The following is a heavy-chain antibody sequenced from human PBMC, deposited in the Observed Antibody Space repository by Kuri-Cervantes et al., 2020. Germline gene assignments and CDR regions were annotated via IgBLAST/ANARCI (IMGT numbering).Heavy chain of an antibody. CDR1: GSSFSSYY. CDR3: ARGPVVYEFDP. V-gene: IGHV4-59*01. Sequence: GSLRLSCTVSGSSFSSYYWSWIRQPPGKGLEWIGYISYSGCTNYNPSLKSRVTISVDTSKNQFSLKLSSVTAADTAVYYCARGPVVYEFDPWGQGTLVTVSS. J-gene: IGHJ5*02. D-gene: IGHD2-8*01. CDR2: ISYSGCT.